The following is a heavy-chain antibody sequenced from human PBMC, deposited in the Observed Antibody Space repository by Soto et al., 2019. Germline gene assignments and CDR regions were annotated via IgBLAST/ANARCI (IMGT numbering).Heavy chain of an antibody. Sequence: PSETLSLTCSVSGGSISSVSYYWGWIRQPPGKGPEWIGSIYYSGSAYYSPSLKSRVTMSVDTSKNQFSLKLSSVTAADTAVYYCARASNRRGNSYGPDYWAQGPLVTVSS. CDR1: GGSISSVSYY. CDR2: IYYSGSA. V-gene: IGHV4-39*01. CDR3: ARASNRRGNSYGPDY. J-gene: IGHJ4*02. D-gene: IGHD5-18*01.